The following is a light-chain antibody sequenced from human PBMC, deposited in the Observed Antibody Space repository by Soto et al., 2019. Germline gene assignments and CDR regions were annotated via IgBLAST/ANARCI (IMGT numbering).Light chain of an antibody. Sequence: QSVLTQPASVSGSPGQSITISCTGTYTDVGGYNRVSWYQHHAGKGPKMLIFEVDNRPPGISDRFSGSKSGDTASLTISDLQAEDEADYYCVSYIESSLTHGVFGGGTKLTVL. J-gene: IGLJ3*02. CDR3: VSYIESSLTHGV. CDR1: YTDVGGYNR. CDR2: EVD. V-gene: IGLV2-14*01.